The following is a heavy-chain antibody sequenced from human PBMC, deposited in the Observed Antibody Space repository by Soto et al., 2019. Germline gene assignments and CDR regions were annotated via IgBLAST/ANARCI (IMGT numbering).Heavy chain of an antibody. J-gene: IGHJ5*02. CDR3: ASEVSGRPSWLDP. CDR2: SKPNRDGT. D-gene: IGHD3-10*01. CDR1: GYTFSGSY. Sequence: GALGQVCCNSAGYTFSGSYMHWLQPAPGQVLQCMGWSKPNRDGTNYAQRFQGRVTMTRDTSISTVYMDLSGLRSDDSAVYYCASEVSGRPSWLDPWVLGTLVTVSS. V-gene: IGHV1-2*02.